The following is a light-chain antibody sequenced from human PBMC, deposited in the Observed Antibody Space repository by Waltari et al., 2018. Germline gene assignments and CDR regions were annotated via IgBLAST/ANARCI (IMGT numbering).Light chain of an antibody. V-gene: IGKV3-11*01. Sequence: EIVMTQSPATLSVSPGERATLSCRASQSVSSNLAWYQQKPGQAPRLLIYDASNRATGVPVRFSGGGSGTDFTLTISSLEPEDFAVYYCQQRAVWPPNFGGGTKVEIK. CDR3: QQRAVWPPN. CDR2: DAS. J-gene: IGKJ4*01. CDR1: QSVSSN.